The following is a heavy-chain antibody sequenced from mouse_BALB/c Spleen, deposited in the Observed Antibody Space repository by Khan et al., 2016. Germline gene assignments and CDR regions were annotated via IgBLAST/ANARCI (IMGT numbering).Heavy chain of an antibody. CDR3: TRGESSMIRGFAY. CDR2: IYPFDRYT. D-gene: IGHD2-4*01. J-gene: IGHJ3*01. CDR1: GYTFTSYW. Sequence: QVQLQQPGAELVRPGPSVKLSCKASGYTFTSYWINWMKQRPGQGLEWIGNIYPFDRYTIYNQKFKDKATLTVDKSSSTAYMQLSSPTSEDSAIYYCTRGESSMIRGFAYWGQGTLVTVSA. V-gene: IGHV1-69*02.